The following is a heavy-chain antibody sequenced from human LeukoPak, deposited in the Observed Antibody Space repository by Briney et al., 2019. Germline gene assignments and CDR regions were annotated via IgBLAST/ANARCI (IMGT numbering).Heavy chain of an antibody. D-gene: IGHD3-10*01. CDR3: ARPLRVTMIRGAAFRASSDFDP. CDR2: INPSTGGT. J-gene: IGHJ5*02. V-gene: IGHV1-2*02. Sequence: ASVKVSCKASGYTFTNSYIHWVRQAPGQGLEWMGWINPSTGGTKYAQKFQDRVTMTRDTSISTAYMELSRLRSDDTAVYYCARPLRVTMIRGAAFRASSDFDPWGQGTLVTVSS. CDR1: GYTFTNSY.